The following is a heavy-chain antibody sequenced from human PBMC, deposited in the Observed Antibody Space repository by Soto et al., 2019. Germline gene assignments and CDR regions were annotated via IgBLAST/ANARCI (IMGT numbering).Heavy chain of an antibody. Sequence: SEXLSLTCTVSGGSISRYYWNWIRQSPGKGLEWIGYIYYSGSTKYNPSLKSRVTISIDTSKTHFSLDLNSVTAADTAVYYCARSGLREEYYFDSWGQGTLVTVSS. J-gene: IGHJ4*02. CDR1: GGSISRYY. V-gene: IGHV4-59*01. D-gene: IGHD4-17*01. CDR3: ARSGLREEYYFDS. CDR2: IYYSGST.